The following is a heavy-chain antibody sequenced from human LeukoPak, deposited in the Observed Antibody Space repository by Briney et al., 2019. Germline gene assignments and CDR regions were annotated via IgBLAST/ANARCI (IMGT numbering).Heavy chain of an antibody. D-gene: IGHD3-3*01. Sequence: GGSLRLSCAASGFTFSSYSMNWVRQAPGKGLEWVSYISSSSSTIYYADSAKGRFTISRDNAKNSLYLQMNSLRAEDTAVYYCAREKLRFLEWPLNAFDIWGQGTMVTVSS. V-gene: IGHV3-48*01. CDR3: AREKLRFLEWPLNAFDI. J-gene: IGHJ3*02. CDR2: ISSSSSTI. CDR1: GFTFSSYS.